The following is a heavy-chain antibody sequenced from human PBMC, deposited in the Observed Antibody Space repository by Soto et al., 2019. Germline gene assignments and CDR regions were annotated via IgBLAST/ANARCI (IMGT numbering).Heavy chain of an antibody. V-gene: IGHV3-48*01. J-gene: IGHJ3*02. CDR3: ARFQGPFYERRAFDI. CDR2: ISSSSSTI. D-gene: IGHD3-22*01. CDR1: GFTFSSYS. Sequence: PGGSLRLSCAASGFTFSSYSMNWVRQAPGKGLEWVSYISSSSSTIYYADSVKGRFTISRDNAKNSLYLQMNSLRAEDTAVYYCARFQGPFYERRAFDIWGQGTMVTVSS.